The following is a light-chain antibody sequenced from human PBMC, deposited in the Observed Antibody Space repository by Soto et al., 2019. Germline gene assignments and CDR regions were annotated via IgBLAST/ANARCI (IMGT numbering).Light chain of an antibody. J-gene: IGKJ1*01. CDR3: MQDLQTPRT. CDR2: LGS. V-gene: IGKV2-28*01. CDR1: QSLLHSNGYNY. Sequence: DIVMTQSPLSLPVTPGEPASISCRSSQSLLHSNGYNYLDWYLQKPGQSPQLLIYLGSNRASGVPDRFSGGGSGTDFTLKISRVEAEDVGVYYCMQDLQTPRTFGQGTKVEIK.